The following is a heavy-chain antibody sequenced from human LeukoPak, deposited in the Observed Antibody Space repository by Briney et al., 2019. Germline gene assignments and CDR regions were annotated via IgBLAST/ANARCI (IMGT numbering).Heavy chain of an antibody. Sequence: GGSLRLSCSAPGFTFSSSVMHWVRQAPGKGLEYVSAITTNGRRTYYADSVKGGFTISRDNSKNTLYLQMSSLRVEDTAVYYCVSSRDGFNSPFDYWGQGTLVTVSS. CDR3: VSSRDGFNSPFDY. CDR1: GFTFSSSV. CDR2: ITTNGRRT. D-gene: IGHD5-24*01. V-gene: IGHV3-64D*06. J-gene: IGHJ4*02.